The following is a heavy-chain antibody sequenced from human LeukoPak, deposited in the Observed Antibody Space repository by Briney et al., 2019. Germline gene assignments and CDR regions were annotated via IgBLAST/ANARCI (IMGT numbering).Heavy chain of an antibody. CDR3: ARRVLLWFGALGEIDY. D-gene: IGHD3-10*01. V-gene: IGHV4-34*01. J-gene: IGHJ4*02. CDR2: INHSGST. Sequence: LETLSLTCAVYGGSFSGYYWSWIRQPPGEGLEWIGEINHSGSTNYNPSLKSRVTISVDTSKNQFSLKLSSVTAADTAVYYCARRVLLWFGALGEIDYWGQGTLVTVSS. CDR1: GGSFSGYY.